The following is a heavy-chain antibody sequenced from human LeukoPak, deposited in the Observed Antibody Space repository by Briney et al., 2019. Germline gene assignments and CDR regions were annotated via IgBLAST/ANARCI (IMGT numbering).Heavy chain of an antibody. V-gene: IGHV4-4*09. CDR3: TPFLQAKTAPYDL. J-gene: IGHJ5*02. CDR1: GGSISSYC. Sequence: SETLSLTCTVSGGSISSYCWSWVRQPPGKGLEWIGYIYTSGSTDYNPSLKSRVTMSVDTSKSQLSMELRFLTAAGTAVYYCTPFLQAKTAPYDLWGQGTLVTVSS. D-gene: IGHD1-1*01. CDR2: IYTSGST.